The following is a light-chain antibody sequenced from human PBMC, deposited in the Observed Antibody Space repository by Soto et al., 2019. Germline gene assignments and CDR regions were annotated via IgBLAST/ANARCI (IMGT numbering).Light chain of an antibody. CDR3: SSYAGANRV. J-gene: IGLJ1*01. CDR1: SSDVGANNY. Sequence: QFALTQPPSASGSPGQSATISCTGTSSDVGANNYVSWYQQHPGKAPKLMIYEVTKRPSGVPDRFSGSKSGNTASLTVSGLQAEDEADYYCSSYAGANRVFGTGTKLTVL. CDR2: EVT. V-gene: IGLV2-8*01.